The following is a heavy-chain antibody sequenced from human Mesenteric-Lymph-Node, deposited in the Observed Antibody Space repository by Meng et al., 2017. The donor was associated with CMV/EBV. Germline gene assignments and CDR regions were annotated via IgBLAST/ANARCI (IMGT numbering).Heavy chain of an antibody. CDR2: TYYRSKWYN. D-gene: IGHD3-3*01. J-gene: IGHJ4*02. CDR3: ARWTEGIFGVTGDSEY. V-gene: IGHV6-1*01. Sequence: SQTLSLTCAISGDSVSSNSAAWNWIRQSPSRGLEWLGRTYYRSKWYNDYAVSVKSRITINPDTSKNQFSLQLSSVTPEDTAVYYCARWTEGIFGVTGDSEYWGQGTLVTVSS. CDR1: GDSVSSNSAA.